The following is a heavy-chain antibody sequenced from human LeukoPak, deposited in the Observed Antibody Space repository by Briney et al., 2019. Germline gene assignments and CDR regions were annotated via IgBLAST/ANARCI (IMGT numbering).Heavy chain of an antibody. CDR1: GFTVSNNY. CDR2: IYSNGDT. Sequence: GGSLRLSCSASGFTVSNNYMTWVRQAPGKGLEWVSTIYSNGDTYYPDPVRGRFTISRDNSQNTLYLQMNSLRAGDTAVYYCAREAPYYMVVWGKGTTVTVS. V-gene: IGHV3-53*01. J-gene: IGHJ6*03. CDR3: AREAPYYMVV.